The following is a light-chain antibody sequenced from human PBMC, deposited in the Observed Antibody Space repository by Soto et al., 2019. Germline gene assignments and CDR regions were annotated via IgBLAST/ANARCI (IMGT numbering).Light chain of an antibody. CDR2: GAS. V-gene: IGKV3-15*01. CDR1: QSVSSN. CDR3: QQYNNWPPSST. Sequence: EIVVWESPATLSVYPGERATLSCRASQSVSSNLAWYQQKPGQAPRLLIYGASTRATGIPARFSGSGSGTEFTLTISSLHSEDFVVYYCQQYNNWPPSSTFGQGTRLEVK. J-gene: IGKJ5*01.